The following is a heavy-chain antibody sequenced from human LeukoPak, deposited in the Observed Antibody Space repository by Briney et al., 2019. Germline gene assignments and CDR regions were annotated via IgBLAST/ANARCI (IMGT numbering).Heavy chain of an antibody. CDR1: GSSICSYY. CDR2: FYTSENT. J-gene: IGHJ4*02. Sequence: SETLSLTCTVSGSSICSYYWSWIRQPAGEALEWIGRFYTSENTNYNPSLKSRITMSVDTSKKQFSLNVTPVTGADTAVYYCARSAVNTADFDFWGQRTLVTVSS. D-gene: IGHD5-18*01. V-gene: IGHV4-4*07. CDR3: ARSAVNTADFDF.